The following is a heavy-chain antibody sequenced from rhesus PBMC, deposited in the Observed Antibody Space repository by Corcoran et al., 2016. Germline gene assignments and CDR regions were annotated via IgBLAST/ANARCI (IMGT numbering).Heavy chain of an antibody. J-gene: IGHJ4*01. V-gene: IGHV4S9*01. Sequence: QVQLQESGPGLVKPSETLSLTCAVSGGSISDSYYWNWFRPPPGKGLEWRGNIYGNSASTYYNPSLKSRVTISTATSKNQFFLKLSSVTAADTAVYYCARSLYYSGTYFDYWGQGVLVTVSS. CDR1: GGSISDSYY. CDR2: IYGNSAST. D-gene: IGHD3-16*01. CDR3: ARSLYYSGTYFDY.